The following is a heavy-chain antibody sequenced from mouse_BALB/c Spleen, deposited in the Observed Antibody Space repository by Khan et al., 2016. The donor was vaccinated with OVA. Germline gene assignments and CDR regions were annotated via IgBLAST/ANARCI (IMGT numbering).Heavy chain of an antibody. V-gene: IGHV1S81*02. CDR1: GYTFTSYW. CDR2: TNPTNGRT. Sequence: QVRLQQSGAELVKAGASVKMSCKASGYTFTSYWMHWVKQRLGQGLEWFAETNPTNGRTYYNEKFKSQATLTVDKSSSTAYMLLSGRTFEESAVYYCARIKKIVATYFDYWGQGTTLTVSS. D-gene: IGHD1-1*01. CDR3: ARIKKIVATYFDY. J-gene: IGHJ2*01.